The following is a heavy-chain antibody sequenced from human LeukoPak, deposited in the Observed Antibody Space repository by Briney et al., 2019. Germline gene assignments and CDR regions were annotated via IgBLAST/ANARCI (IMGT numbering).Heavy chain of an antibody. V-gene: IGHV1-2*02. J-gene: IGHJ5*02. CDR3: ARVPDDSSWFDP. CDR1: GYTFTGYY. Sequence: ASVKVSCKASGYTFTGYYMHWVRQAPGQGLEWMGWINPNSGGTNYAQKFQGRVTMTRDTSISAACMELSRLRSDDTAVYYCARVPDDSSWFDPWGQGTLVTVSS. CDR2: INPNSGGT. D-gene: IGHD3-22*01.